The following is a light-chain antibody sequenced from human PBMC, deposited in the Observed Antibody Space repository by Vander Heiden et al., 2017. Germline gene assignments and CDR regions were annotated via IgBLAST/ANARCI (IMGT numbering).Light chain of an antibody. V-gene: IGKV1-33*01. J-gene: IGKJ2*01. CDR1: QDISNY. CDR2: DAA. Sequence: DIQMTQSPSSLSASVGDRVTITCQASQDISNYLNWYQQKPGKAPKLLIYDAANLETGVPSRFSGSGSGTEFTFTISSLQPEDIATDDCQQYDNRPPRDTFGQGTKLEIK. CDR3: QQYDNRPPRDT.